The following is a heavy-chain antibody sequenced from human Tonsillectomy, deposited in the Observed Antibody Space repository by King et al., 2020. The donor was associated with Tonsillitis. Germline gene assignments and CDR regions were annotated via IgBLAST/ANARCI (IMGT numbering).Heavy chain of an antibody. CDR3: TRELMGWFWRAAGY. Sequence: VQLVESGGRVVQPGRSLRLSCEGSGFTFRSVGMHWVRQAPGKGLEWVAIVSYDGSKTYYADSVRGRFTISRDNSKNTLYLQMTSVRTDDTAVYYCTRELMGWFWRAAGYWGRGTLVTVSS. J-gene: IGHJ4*02. CDR2: VSYDGSKT. CDR1: GFTFRSVG. V-gene: IGHV3-30*03. D-gene: IGHD3-3*01.